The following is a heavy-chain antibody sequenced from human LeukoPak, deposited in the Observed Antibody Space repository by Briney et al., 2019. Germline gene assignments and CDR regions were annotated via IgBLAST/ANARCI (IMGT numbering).Heavy chain of an antibody. CDR1: GLTVGNNY. D-gene: IGHD1-1*01. V-gene: IGHV3-53*01. Sequence: GGFLRLSCVVSGLTVGNNYMSWVRQAPGKGLEWVSIIQSDGTTIYADFVKGRFTISRDTSKNRLYLEMDSLRAEDTAIYYCTKVATTPVWAPDLWGQGTLVTVSS. CDR2: IQSDGTT. J-gene: IGHJ4*02. CDR3: TKVATTPVWAPDL.